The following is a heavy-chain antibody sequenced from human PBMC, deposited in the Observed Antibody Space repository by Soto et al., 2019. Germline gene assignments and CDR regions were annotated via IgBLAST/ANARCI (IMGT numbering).Heavy chain of an antibody. Sequence: QVQLQESGPGLVKPSETLSLTCTVSGGFVNSDTHSWSWIRQTPGKRLEWIGFIYSGGSTKNPSLRSRVTMSVDTSKNQFSLKLRSVIVADTAVYHCARFVRSCSATTCSTRADVWGKGITVTVSS. CDR1: GGFVNSDTHS. V-gene: IGHV4-61*01. CDR3: ARFVRSCSATTCSTRADV. J-gene: IGHJ6*04. CDR2: IYSGGST. D-gene: IGHD2-2*01.